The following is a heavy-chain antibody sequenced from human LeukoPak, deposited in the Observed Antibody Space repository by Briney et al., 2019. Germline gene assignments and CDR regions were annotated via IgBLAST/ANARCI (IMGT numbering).Heavy chain of an antibody. V-gene: IGHV3-7*01. J-gene: IGHJ4*02. CDR1: GFTFSSYW. CDR2: IKQDGSEK. CDR3: ARASALIEVVVAAYFDY. D-gene: IGHD2-15*01. Sequence: PGGSLRLSCAASGFTFSSYWMSWVRQAPGKGLEWVANIKQDGSEKYYVDSVKGRFTISRDNAKNSLYLQMNSLRAEDTAAYYCARASALIEVVVAAYFDYWGQGTLVTVSS.